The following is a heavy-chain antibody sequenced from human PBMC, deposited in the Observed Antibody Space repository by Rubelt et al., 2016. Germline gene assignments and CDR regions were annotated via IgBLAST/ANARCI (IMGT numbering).Heavy chain of an antibody. CDR1: GFTFSSYA. J-gene: IGHJ4*02. D-gene: IGHD6-13*01. V-gene: IGHV3-23*01. CDR3: AKGPYSSSWYRGYYFDY. Sequence: GGGLVQPGGSLRLSCAASGFTFSSYAMSWVRQAPGKGLEWVSAISGSGGSTYYADSVKGRFTISRDNSKNTLYLQMNSLRAEDTAVYYCAKGPYSSSWYRGYYFDYWGQGTLVTVSS. CDR2: ISGSGGST.